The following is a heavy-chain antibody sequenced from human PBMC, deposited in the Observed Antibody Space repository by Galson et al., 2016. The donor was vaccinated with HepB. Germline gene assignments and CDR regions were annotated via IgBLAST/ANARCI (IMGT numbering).Heavy chain of an antibody. D-gene: IGHD3-10*01. CDR2: TFYRSTWEN. V-gene: IGHV6-1*01. CDR3: ARAVMLGRGMDV. CDR1: GDSVYNNGAA. J-gene: IGHJ6*02. Sequence: CAISGDSVYNNGAAWVWIRQSPSRGLAWLGRTFYRSTWENHYAGSVKNRITISPDTSRNQFSLHLNSVTPEDTAVSYCARAVMLGRGMDVWGQGTTVTVSS.